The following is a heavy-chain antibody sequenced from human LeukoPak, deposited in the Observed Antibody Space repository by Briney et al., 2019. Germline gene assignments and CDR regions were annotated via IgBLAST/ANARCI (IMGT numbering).Heavy chain of an antibody. CDR2: IGRGIT. V-gene: IGHV3-48*04. CDR3: ARDAPAGEKPEYFFDY. J-gene: IGHJ4*02. Sequence: GGSLRLSCAASGFTFSSYSMNWVRQAPGKGLEWVSHIGRGITYADSVKGRFTISRDNTKNSVYLQMNSLRAEDTAVYYCARDAPAGEKPEYFFDYWGQGTLVTVSS. CDR1: GFTFSSYS.